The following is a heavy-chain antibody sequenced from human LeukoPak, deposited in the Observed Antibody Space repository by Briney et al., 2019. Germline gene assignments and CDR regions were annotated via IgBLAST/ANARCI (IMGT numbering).Heavy chain of an antibody. J-gene: IGHJ6*04. CDR2: IYYSGST. V-gene: IGHV4-59*01. Sequence: SETLSLTCTVSGGSISSYYWSWIRQPPGKGLEWIGYIYYSGSTNYNPSLKSRVTISVDTSKNQFPLKLSSVTAADTAVYYCARDPGYSYGAYYYYGMDVWGKGTTVTVSS. CDR1: GGSISSYY. CDR3: ARDPGYSYGAYYYYGMDV. D-gene: IGHD5-18*01.